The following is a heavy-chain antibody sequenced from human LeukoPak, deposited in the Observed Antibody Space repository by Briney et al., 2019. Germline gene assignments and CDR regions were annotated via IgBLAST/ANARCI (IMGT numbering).Heavy chain of an antibody. CDR3: ARTYSSSWNAFDI. J-gene: IGHJ3*02. CDR2: IYPGDSDT. V-gene: IGHV5-51*01. D-gene: IGHD6-13*01. Sequence: PGESLKISCKGSGYSFTSYWIGWVRQMPGKGLEWMGIIYPGDSDTRYSPSFQGQVTISADKSISTAYLQWSSLKASDTAMYYCARTYSSSWNAFDIWGQGTMVTVSS. CDR1: GYSFTSYW.